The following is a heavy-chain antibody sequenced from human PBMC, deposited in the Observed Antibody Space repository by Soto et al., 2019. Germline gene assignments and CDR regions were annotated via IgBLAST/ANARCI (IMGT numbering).Heavy chain of an antibody. CDR3: ARGGNIVVVPAAPSWGTPHNWFDP. Sequence: ASVKVSCKASGYTFTSYYMHWVRQAPGQGLEWMGIINPSGGSTSYAQKFQGRVTMTRDTSTSTVYMELSSLRSEDTAVYYCARGGNIVVVPAAPSWGTPHNWFDPWGQGTLVTVSS. D-gene: IGHD2-2*01. J-gene: IGHJ5*02. CDR1: GYTFTSYY. V-gene: IGHV1-46*03. CDR2: INPSGGST.